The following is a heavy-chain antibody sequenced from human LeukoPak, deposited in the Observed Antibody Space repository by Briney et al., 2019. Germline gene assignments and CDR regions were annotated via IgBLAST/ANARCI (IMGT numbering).Heavy chain of an antibody. V-gene: IGHV1-69*10. CDR1: GGTFISYT. Sequence: SVKVSCKASGGTFISYTISWVRQAPGQGLEWTGGIIPILGIANYAQKFQGRVTITADKSTSTAYMELSSLRSEDTAVYYCATLGYCTNGVCPWSSGWFDAFDIWGQGTMVTVSS. CDR2: IIPILGIA. D-gene: IGHD2-8*01. J-gene: IGHJ3*02. CDR3: ATLGYCTNGVCPWSSGWFDAFDI.